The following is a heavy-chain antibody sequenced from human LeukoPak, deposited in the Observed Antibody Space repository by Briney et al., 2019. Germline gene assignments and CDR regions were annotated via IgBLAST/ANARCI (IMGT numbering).Heavy chain of an antibody. J-gene: IGHJ4*02. Sequence: GGSLRLSCAASGFTFSSYAMSWVRQAPGKGLEWVSAISGSGGSTYYADSVKGRFTISRDSSKNTLYLQMNSLRAEDTAVYYCAGGRITMIVVVTPFDYWGQGTLVTVSS. CDR2: ISGSGGST. V-gene: IGHV3-23*01. CDR3: AGGRITMIVVVTPFDY. D-gene: IGHD3-22*01. CDR1: GFTFSSYA.